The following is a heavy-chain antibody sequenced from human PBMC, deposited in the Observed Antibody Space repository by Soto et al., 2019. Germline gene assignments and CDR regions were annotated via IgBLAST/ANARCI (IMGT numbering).Heavy chain of an antibody. CDR1: GHTLSIYA. V-gene: IGHV1-3*01. D-gene: IGHD7-27*01. Sequence: ASVKVSCKASGHTLSIYAMHWVRQAPGQSLEWMGWINAGYGNTKSSQKFQDRVTISRDTSARTAYMELTSLRSEDTAVYYCSRDSGDGTFDFWGQGTLVTVSS. CDR2: INAGYGNT. CDR3: SRDSGDGTFDF. J-gene: IGHJ4*02.